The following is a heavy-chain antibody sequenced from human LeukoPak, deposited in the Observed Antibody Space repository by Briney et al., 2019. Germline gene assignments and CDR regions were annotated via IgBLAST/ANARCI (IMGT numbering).Heavy chain of an antibody. CDR2: INPNSGGT. D-gene: IGHD6-13*01. V-gene: IGHV1-2*02. CDR3: ARDSEAAAGTGGYYFDY. J-gene: IGHJ4*02. CDR1: GYTFTGYY. Sequence: ASVKVSCKASGYTFTGYYMHWVRQAPGQGLEWMGWINPNSGGTNYAQKFQGRVTMTRDTSISTAYMELSRLRSDDTAVYYCARDSEAAAGTGGYYFDYWGRGTLVTVSS.